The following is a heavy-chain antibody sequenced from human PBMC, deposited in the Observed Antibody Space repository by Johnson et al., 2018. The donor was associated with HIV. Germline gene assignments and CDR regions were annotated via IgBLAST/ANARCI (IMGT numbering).Heavy chain of an antibody. CDR3: ARGKGAAVGLDALDI. CDR2: MNWNGGST. CDR1: GFTFDDYG. Sequence: MLLVESGGGLVQPGGSLRLSCAGSGFTFDDYGLSWVRQAPGKGLEWVAGMNWNGGSTGYADSVKGRYIISRDNAKRSLYLQMNGLRVEDTALYFCARGKGAAVGLDALDIWGQGTKVTV. J-gene: IGHJ3*02. V-gene: IGHV3-20*04. D-gene: IGHD6-19*01.